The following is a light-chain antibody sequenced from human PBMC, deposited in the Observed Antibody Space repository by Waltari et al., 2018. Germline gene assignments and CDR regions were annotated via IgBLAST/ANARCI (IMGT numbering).Light chain of an antibody. J-gene: IGLJ3*02. V-gene: IGLV8-61*01. CDR2: KAN. CDR1: SGSLSSISY. CDR3: LLYMGSGIWV. Sequence: QTVVTQEPSLSVSPGGTVTHTCALSSGSLSSISYASWYQQSPGQTPRTLVYKANIRSSGVPERFSGSVLGNKAVLIITGAQAEDESTYYCLLYMGSGIWVFGGGTKLTVL.